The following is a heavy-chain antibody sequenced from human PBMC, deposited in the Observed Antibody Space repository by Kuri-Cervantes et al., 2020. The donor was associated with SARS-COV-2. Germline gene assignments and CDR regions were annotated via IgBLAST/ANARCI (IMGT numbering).Heavy chain of an antibody. J-gene: IGHJ4*02. V-gene: IGHV4-30-4*08. D-gene: IGHD3-10*01. CDR1: GGSISSGDYY. Sequence: LRLSCTVSGGSISSGDYYWSWIRQPPGKGLEWIGYIYYSGSTYYNPSLKSRVTISVDTSKNQFSLKLSSVTAADTAVYYCARDGGVGEAKEDCWGQGTLVTVSS. CDR3: ARDGGVGEAKEDC. CDR2: IYYSGST.